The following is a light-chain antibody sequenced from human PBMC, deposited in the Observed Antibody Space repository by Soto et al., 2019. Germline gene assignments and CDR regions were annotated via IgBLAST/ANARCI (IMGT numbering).Light chain of an antibody. CDR2: EVN. Sequence: QSALTQPPSASGSPGQSVTISCTGTSSDVGGYNYVSWYQQHPGKAPRLMIYEVNKRPSGVPDRFSGSKSGNTASLTVSGLQAEDAADYYCSSYGGSNNLVFGGGTKVTVL. CDR1: SSDVGGYNY. J-gene: IGLJ2*01. CDR3: SSYGGSNNLV. V-gene: IGLV2-8*01.